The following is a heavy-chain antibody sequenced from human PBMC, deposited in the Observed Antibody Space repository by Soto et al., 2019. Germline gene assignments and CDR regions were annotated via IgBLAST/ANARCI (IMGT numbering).Heavy chain of an antibody. CDR2: LYWDEDK. CDR3: AHRPRGYDDYVDY. V-gene: IGHV2-5*02. J-gene: IGHJ4*02. CDR1: GFSLSTSGVA. Sequence: QITVKESGPTLVKPTQTLTLTCTFSGFSLSTSGVAVGWFRQPPGKALECLALLYWDEDKWYRPSLKSRLTITDDTSTKQVVLPMTNMDPVYTATYYWAHRPRGYDDYVDYWGSGNLVTVSS. D-gene: IGHD5-12*01.